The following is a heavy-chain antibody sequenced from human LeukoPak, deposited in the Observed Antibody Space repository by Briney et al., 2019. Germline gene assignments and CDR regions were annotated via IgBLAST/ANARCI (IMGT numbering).Heavy chain of an antibody. V-gene: IGHV1-46*01. CDR2: INPSGGST. CDR1: GYTFTSYY. J-gene: IGHJ5*02. CDR3: VRGSVVVAATLSFDP. D-gene: IGHD2-15*01. Sequence: ASVKVFCKASGYTFTSYYMHWVRQAPGQGLEWMGIINPSGGSTSYAQKFQGRVTMTRDTSTSTVYMELSSLRSEDTAVYYCVRGSVVVAATLSFDPWGQGTLVTVSS.